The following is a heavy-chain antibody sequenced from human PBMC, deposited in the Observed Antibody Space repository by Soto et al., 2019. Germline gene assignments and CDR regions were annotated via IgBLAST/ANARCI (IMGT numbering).Heavy chain of an antibody. CDR1: GGSISSSSYY. V-gene: IGHV4-39*01. CDR3: ARHAGLVVVPAAIAH. D-gene: IGHD2-2*02. Sequence: PSETLSLTCTVSGGSISSSSYYWGWIRQPPGKGLEWIGSIYYSGSTYYNPSLKSRVTISVDTSKNQFSLKLSSVTAADTAVYYCARHAGLVVVPAAIAHWGQGTLVTVS. J-gene: IGHJ4*02. CDR2: IYYSGST.